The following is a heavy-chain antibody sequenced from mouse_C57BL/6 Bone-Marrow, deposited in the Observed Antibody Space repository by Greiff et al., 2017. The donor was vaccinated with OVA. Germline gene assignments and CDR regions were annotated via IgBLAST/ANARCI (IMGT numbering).Heavy chain of an antibody. CDR1: GFTFSNYW. CDR2: IRLKSDNYAT. J-gene: IGHJ3*01. D-gene: IGHD2-10*02. CDR3: LRLGGFAY. Sequence: EVKLEESGGGLVQPGGSMKLSCVASGFTFSNYWMNWVRQSPEKGLEWVAQIRLKSDNYATHYAESVKGRFTISRDDSKSSVYLQMNNLRAEDTGIYYCLRLGGFAYWGQGTLVTVSA. V-gene: IGHV6-3*01.